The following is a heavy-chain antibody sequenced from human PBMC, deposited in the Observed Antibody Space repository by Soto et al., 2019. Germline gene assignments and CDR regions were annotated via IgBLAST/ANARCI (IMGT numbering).Heavy chain of an antibody. J-gene: IGHJ5*02. CDR2: ISGSGGST. CDR1: GFTCSSYA. V-gene: IGHV3-23*01. CDR3: AKDPASGLVVPLAVLSYP. D-gene: IGHD3-3*01. Sequence: PGGSLRLSCAASGFTCSSYAMSWVRQAPGKGLEWVSAISGSGGSTYYADSVKGRFTISRDNSKNTLYLQMNSLRAEDTAVYYCAKDPASGLVVPLAVLSYPWGQGTLVTVSS.